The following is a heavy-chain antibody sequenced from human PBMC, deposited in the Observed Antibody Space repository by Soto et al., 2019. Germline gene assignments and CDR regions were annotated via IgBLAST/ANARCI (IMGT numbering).Heavy chain of an antibody. CDR1: GFTFSNAW. Sequence: PGGSLRLSCAASGFTFSNAWLSWVRQAPGQGLEWVGRIKSKTGGGTTDYTAPAKGRFTISRDDSKTTLQLQMHSLKLEDPAVYYCTTGSTFTKNYWGQGTLVTVSS. CDR3: TTGSTFTKNY. CDR2: IKSKTGGGTT. D-gene: IGHD3-16*01. J-gene: IGHJ4*02. V-gene: IGHV3-15*01.